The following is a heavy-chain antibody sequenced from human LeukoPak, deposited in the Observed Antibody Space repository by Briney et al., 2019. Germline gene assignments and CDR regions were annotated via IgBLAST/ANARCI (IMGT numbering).Heavy chain of an antibody. CDR1: GFTFSIHW. Sequence: GGSLRLSCAASGFTFSIHWMTWVRQAPGKGLEWVSAISGSGGSTYYADSVKGRFTISRDNSKNTLYLQMNSLRAEDTAVYYCAKTYGSGSYYNWGQGTLVTVSS. CDR2: ISGSGGST. V-gene: IGHV3-23*01. D-gene: IGHD3-10*01. CDR3: AKTYGSGSYYN. J-gene: IGHJ4*02.